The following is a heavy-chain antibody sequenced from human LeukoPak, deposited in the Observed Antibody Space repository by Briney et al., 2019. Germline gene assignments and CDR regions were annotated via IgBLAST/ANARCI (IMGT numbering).Heavy chain of an antibody. CDR2: IYYSGST. CDR3: ARGRSAHLTMVRGVTPALGYYYYYYYMDV. Sequence: SETLSLTCTVSGGSISSYYWSWIRQPPGKGLEWIGYIYYSGSTNYNPSLKSRVTISVDTSKNQFSLKLSSVTAADTAVYYCARGRSAHLTMVRGVTPALGYYYYYYYMDVWGKGTSVIVSS. J-gene: IGHJ6*03. V-gene: IGHV4-59*01. D-gene: IGHD3-10*01. CDR1: GGSISSYY.